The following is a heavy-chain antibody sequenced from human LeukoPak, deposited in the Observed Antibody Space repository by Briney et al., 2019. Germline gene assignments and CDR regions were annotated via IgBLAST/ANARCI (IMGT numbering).Heavy chain of an antibody. CDR3: ARRIRLGELSSPNFDY. CDR1: GGSISSYY. V-gene: IGHV4-34*01. D-gene: IGHD3-16*02. J-gene: IGHJ4*02. CDR2: INHGGST. Sequence: SETLSLTCTVSGGSISSYYWSWIRQPPGKGLEWIGEINHGGSTNYNPSLKSRVTISVDTSKNQFSLKLSSVTAADTAVYYCARRIRLGELSSPNFDYWGQGTLVTVSS.